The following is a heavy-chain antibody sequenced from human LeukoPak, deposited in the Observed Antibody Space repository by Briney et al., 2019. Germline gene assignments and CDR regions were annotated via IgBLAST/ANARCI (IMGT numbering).Heavy chain of an antibody. J-gene: IGHJ3*02. CDR1: GFTFSSYA. CDR3: AKDLTSGATRLAAMGTHAFDI. CDR2: ISGSGGST. D-gene: IGHD3-16*01. V-gene: IGHV3-23*01. Sequence: PGGSLRLSCAASGFTFSSYAMSWVRQAPGKGLEWASAISGSGGSTYYADSVKGRFTISRDNSKNTLYLQMNSLRAEDTAVYYCAKDLTSGATRLAAMGTHAFDIWGQGTMVTVSS.